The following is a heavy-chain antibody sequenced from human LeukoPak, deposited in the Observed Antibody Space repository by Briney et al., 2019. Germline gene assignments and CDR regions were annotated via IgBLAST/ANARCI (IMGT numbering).Heavy chain of an antibody. Sequence: GGSLRLSCAASGFIFSRNSMNWVRQAPGKGLEWVSSISSSSYIYYADSVKGRFTISRDNAKNSLYLQMNSLRAEDTAVYYCLRGDRRDYWGQGTLVTVSS. CDR1: GFIFSRNS. J-gene: IGHJ4*02. CDR2: ISSSSYI. CDR3: LRGDRRDY. V-gene: IGHV3-21*01.